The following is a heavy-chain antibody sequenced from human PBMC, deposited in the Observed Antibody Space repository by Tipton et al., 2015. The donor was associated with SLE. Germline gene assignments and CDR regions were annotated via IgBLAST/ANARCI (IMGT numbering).Heavy chain of an antibody. V-gene: IGHV1-8*01. D-gene: IGHD6-19*01. CDR2: MNPNSGNT. CDR3: AREGSVWYLDY. CDR1: GYTFTSYD. J-gene: IGHJ4*02. Sequence: QLVQSGAEVKKPGASVKVSCKASGYTFTSYDINWVRQATGQGLEWMGWMNPNSGNTGYAQKFQGRVTMTTDTSTSTAYMELRSLRSDDTAVYYCAREGSVWYLDYWGQGTLVTVSS.